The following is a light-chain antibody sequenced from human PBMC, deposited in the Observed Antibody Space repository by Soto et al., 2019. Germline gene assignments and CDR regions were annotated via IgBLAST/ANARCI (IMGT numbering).Light chain of an antibody. Sequence: QSVLTQPPSVSAAPGQKVTISCSGRSSNIGNNYVSWYQQLPGTAPKLLIYDNNKRPSGIPDRFSGSKSGTSATLGITGLQTGDEADHYCGTWDSSLSAVVFGGGTKLTVL. CDR2: DNN. CDR3: GTWDSSLSAVV. CDR1: SSNIGNNY. J-gene: IGLJ2*01. V-gene: IGLV1-51*01.